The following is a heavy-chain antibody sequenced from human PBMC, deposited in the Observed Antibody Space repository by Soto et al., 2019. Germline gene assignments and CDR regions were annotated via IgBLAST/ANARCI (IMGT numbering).Heavy chain of an antibody. CDR3: ARAHYYDSSGPPSGMDV. V-gene: IGHV4-4*07. CDR1: GGSISSYY. J-gene: IGHJ6*02. Sequence: KSSETLSLTCTVSGGSISSYYWSWIRQPAGKGLEWIGRIYTSGSTNYNPSLKSRVTMSVDTSKNQFSLKLSSVTAADTAVYYCARAHYYDSSGPPSGMDVWGQGTTVTVSS. CDR2: IYTSGST. D-gene: IGHD3-22*01.